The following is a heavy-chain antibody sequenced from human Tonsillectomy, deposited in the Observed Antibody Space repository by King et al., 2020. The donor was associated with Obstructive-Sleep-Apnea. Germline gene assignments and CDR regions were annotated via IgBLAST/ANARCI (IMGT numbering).Heavy chain of an antibody. J-gene: IGHJ6*02. CDR3: ARDPIAVTTLLEGLDV. D-gene: IGHD4-11*01. V-gene: IGHV4-4*02. CDR1: GGSISSSNW. CDR2: IDHSGST. Sequence: QLQESGPGLVKPSGTLSLTCAVSGGSISSSNWWSWVRQPPGKGLEWIGEIDHSGSTNYNPSLKSRVTISVDKTKNQYSLKLSSVTAADTAVYYCARDPIAVTTLLEGLDVWGQGTTVTVSS.